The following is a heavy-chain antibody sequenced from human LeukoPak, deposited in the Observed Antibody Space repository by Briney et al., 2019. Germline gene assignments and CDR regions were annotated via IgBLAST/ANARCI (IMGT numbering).Heavy chain of an antibody. CDR1: GYSFTSYW. J-gene: IGHJ6*03. V-gene: IGHV5-51*01. CDR3: ARLFYGSGDFGSTYYHYYMDV. Sequence: GESLKISCKGSGYSFTSYWIGWVRQMPGKGLEWMGIIYPGDSDTRYSPSFQGQVTISADKSISTAYLQWSSLKASDTAMYCCARLFYGSGDFGSTYYHYYMDVWGKGTTVTVSS. CDR2: IYPGDSDT. D-gene: IGHD3-10*01.